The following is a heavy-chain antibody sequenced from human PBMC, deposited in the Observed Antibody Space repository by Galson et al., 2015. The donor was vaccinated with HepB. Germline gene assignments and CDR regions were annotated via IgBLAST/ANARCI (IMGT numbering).Heavy chain of an antibody. CDR2: IWYDGSNQ. CDR3: ARASHPSGYCSGGSCYPGGDY. CDR1: GFTFSRYG. J-gene: IGHJ4*02. D-gene: IGHD2-15*01. V-gene: IGHV3-33*01. Sequence: SLRLSCAASGFTFSRYGMHWVRQAPGKGLEWVAVIWYDGSNQYYADSVKGRFTISRDNSKNTLHLQMNSLRAEDTAVYYCARASHPSGYCSGGSCYPGGDYWGQGSLVPVSS.